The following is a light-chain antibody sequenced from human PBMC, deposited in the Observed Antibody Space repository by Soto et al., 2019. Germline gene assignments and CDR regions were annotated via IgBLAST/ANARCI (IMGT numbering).Light chain of an antibody. V-gene: IGKV1-5*01. J-gene: IGKJ2*02. Sequence: DIQMTQSPSTLSASVGDRVTITCRASQSISSWLAWYQQKPGKAPKLLIYDASSLESGVPSRFSGSGSGTEFTLTISSLQPDDFATYSCQQYNSYLGGTFGQGTKLEIK. CDR2: DAS. CDR1: QSISSW. CDR3: QQYNSYLGGT.